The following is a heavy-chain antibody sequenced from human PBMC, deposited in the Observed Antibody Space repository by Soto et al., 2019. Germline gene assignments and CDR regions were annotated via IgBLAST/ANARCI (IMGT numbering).Heavy chain of an antibody. J-gene: IGHJ6*02. D-gene: IGHD2-21*02. CDR3: ARLFTVVTPRMDV. CDR1: GGSISSRSYY. V-gene: IGHV4-39*01. Sequence: QLQLQESGPGLVKPSETLSLTCTVSGGSISSRSYYWGWIRQPPGKGLEWIGSIYYSGSTYYNPSLKSRVTISVHTSKNQFSLKLSSVTAADTAVYYCARLFTVVTPRMDVCGQGTTVTVSS. CDR2: IYYSGST.